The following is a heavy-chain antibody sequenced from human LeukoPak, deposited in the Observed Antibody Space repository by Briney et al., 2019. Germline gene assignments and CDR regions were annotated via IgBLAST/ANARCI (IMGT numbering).Heavy chain of an antibody. CDR2: IYHSGST. J-gene: IGHJ4*02. D-gene: IGHD3-9*01. CDR3: ARAAKYYDILTGYLYYFDY. V-gene: IGHV4-38-2*02. CDR1: GYSISSGYY. Sequence: SETLSLTCTVSGYSISSGYYWGWIRQPPGKGLEWIGSIYHSGSTYYNPSLKSRVTISVDTSKNQFSLKLSSVTAADTAVYYCARAAKYYDILTGYLYYFDYWGQGTLVTVSS.